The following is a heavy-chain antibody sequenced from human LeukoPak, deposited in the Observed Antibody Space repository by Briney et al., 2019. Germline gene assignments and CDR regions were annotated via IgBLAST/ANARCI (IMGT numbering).Heavy chain of an antibody. CDR1: AVSITNYY. CDR3: ASAKNTVMVN. D-gene: IGHD5-18*01. V-gene: IGHV4-59*01. Sequence: SETLSLTCTVSAVSITNYYWSWIRQPPGKGLEYLGHIYYGGSTDYNPSLKSRLTISLDASKNQFSLRLSFVTAADTAVYFCASAKNTVMVNWGQGTLITVSS. J-gene: IGHJ4*02. CDR2: IYYGGST.